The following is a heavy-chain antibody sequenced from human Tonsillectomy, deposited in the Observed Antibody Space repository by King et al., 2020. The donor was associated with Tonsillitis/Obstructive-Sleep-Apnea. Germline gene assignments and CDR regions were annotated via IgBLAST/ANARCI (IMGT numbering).Heavy chain of an antibody. CDR3: TTDYNSLTDYQFDH. J-gene: IGHJ4*02. CDR1: GFTISNAW. V-gene: IGHV3-15*01. Sequence: VQLAESGGGFVKPGGSLRLSCAASGFTISNAWMSWVRQGPVKGLEWVGRIRGKTSGWATDYAAPVQGRFTVSRDDSTNTLFLEMNNLKTEDTAVYYCTTDYNSLTDYQFDHWGQGTLVTVSS. CDR2: IRGKTSGWAT. D-gene: IGHD3-9*01.